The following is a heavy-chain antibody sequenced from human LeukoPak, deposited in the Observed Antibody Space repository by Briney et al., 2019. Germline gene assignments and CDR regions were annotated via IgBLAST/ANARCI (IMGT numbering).Heavy chain of an antibody. D-gene: IGHD3-22*01. V-gene: IGHV3-53*01. CDR1: GFTVDSNY. J-gene: IGHJ4*02. CDR2: IYTGGNT. CDR3: ARGDDSGYYDYFDY. Sequence: GGSLRLSCAASGFTVDSNYLRWVRQAPGKGLEWVSTIYTGGNTYYAASVKGRFTISRDFSKNTVFLHMNSLRAEDTAMYYCARGDDSGYYDYFDYWGQGALVTVSS.